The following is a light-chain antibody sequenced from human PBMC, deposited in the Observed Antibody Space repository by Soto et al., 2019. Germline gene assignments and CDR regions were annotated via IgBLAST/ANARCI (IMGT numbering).Light chain of an antibody. CDR3: QQFNIYPST. Sequence: AIQVTQSPSSLSASVGDRVTITCRASQDIRGALAWYQQKPGKAPKLLIYDVSTVQSGVPSRFSGRGSGTEFTLTITCLQPEDCATYYCQQFNIYPSTFGQGTRLDI. CDR1: QDIRGA. V-gene: IGKV1-13*02. CDR2: DVS. J-gene: IGKJ5*01.